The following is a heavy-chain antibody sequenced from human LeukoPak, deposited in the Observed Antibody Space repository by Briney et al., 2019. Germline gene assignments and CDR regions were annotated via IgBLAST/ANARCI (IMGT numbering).Heavy chain of an antibody. CDR2: IIPIFGTA. D-gene: IGHD3-3*01. V-gene: IGHV1-69*05. CDR1: GGTFSSYA. CDR3: ARGGGNYYYYMDV. Sequence: GASVKVSCKASGGTFSSYAISWVRQAPGQGLEWMGGIIPIFGTANYAQKFQGRVTITTDEFTSTAYMELSSLRSEDTAVYYCARGGGNYYYYMDVWGKGTTVTVSS. J-gene: IGHJ6*03.